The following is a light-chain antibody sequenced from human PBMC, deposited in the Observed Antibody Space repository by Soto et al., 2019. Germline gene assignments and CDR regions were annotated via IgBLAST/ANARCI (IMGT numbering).Light chain of an antibody. V-gene: IGLV2-14*01. CDR1: RSDVGGYNY. CDR3: SSYPSSSTYV. CDR2: DVT. Sequence: QSVLTQPASVSGSPGQSITISCTGTRSDVGGYNYVYWHQQHPGKAPKLMIYDVTNRPSGVSDRFSGSKSGNTASLTISGLQADDEADYYCSSYPSSSTYVFGAGSKVTV. J-gene: IGLJ1*01.